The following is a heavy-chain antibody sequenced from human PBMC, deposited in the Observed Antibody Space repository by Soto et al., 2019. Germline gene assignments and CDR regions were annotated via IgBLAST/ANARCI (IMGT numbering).Heavy chain of an antibody. V-gene: IGHV4-31*03. J-gene: IGHJ5*02. Sequence: QVQLQESGPGLVKPSQTLSLTCTVSGGSISSGGYYWSWIRQHPGKGLEWIGYIYHSGTTYYNPSLKSRVNKSVKTSKNQFSLKPTSVTAADTGVDYWAGVRGNQLLGWFDPWGQGTLVTVSP. CDR2: IYHSGTT. D-gene: IGHD2-2*01. CDR3: AGVRGNQLLGWFDP. CDR1: GGSISSGGYY.